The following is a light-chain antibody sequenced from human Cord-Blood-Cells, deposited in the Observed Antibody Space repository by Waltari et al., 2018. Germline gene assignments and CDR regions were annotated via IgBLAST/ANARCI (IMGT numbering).Light chain of an antibody. J-gene: IGKJ3*01. CDR2: GVS. CDR3: QQYGSSPT. V-gene: IGKV3-20*01. CDR1: QSVSSSY. Sequence: EIVLTQSPGTLSLSPGERATLSCRASQSVSSSYLAWYQQKPGQAPRLLIYGVSSRATGIPDRFSGSGSGTDFTLTISRLEPEDFAVYYCQQYGSSPTFGPGTKVDI.